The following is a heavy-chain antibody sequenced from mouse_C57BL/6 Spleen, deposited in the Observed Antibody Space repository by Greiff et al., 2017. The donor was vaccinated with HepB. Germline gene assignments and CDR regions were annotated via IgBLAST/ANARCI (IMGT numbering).Heavy chain of an antibody. J-gene: IGHJ1*03. CDR1: GFTFSDYG. CDR3: ARGMTGYFDV. V-gene: IGHV5-17*01. Sequence: EVQLVESGGGLVKPGGSLKLSCAASGFTFSDYGMHWVRQAPEKGLEWVAYISSGSSTIYYADTVKGRFTISRDNDKNTLFMQMTSRRSEDTAMYYCARGMTGYFDVWGTGTTVTVSS. CDR2: ISSGSSTI. D-gene: IGHD2-14*01.